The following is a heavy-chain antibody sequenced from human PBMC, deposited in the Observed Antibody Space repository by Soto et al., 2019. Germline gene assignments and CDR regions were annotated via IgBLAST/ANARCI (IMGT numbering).Heavy chain of an antibody. CDR1: GDTFSNYF. J-gene: IGHJ6*02. CDR3: ARGIVGATYYYYGMDV. CDR2: INPMLRIT. D-gene: IGHD1-26*01. Sequence: SVKVSCKASGDTFSNYFINWVRQAPGQGLEWMGGINPMLRITQYAQKFQGRITITADRSTSTAYMELRSLRSDDTAVYYCARGIVGATYYYYGMDVWGQGTTVTVSS. V-gene: IGHV1-69*10.